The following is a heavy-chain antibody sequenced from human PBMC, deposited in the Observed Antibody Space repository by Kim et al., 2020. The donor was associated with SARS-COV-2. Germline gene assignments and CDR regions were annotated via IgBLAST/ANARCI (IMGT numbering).Heavy chain of an antibody. D-gene: IGHD3-3*01. J-gene: IGHJ6*02. CDR1: GYTFTSYA. CDR2: INTNTGNP. CDR3: AREAASSEWLRDYYYYYGMDV. V-gene: IGHV7-4-1*02. Sequence: ASVKVSCKASGYTFTSYAMNWVRQAPGQGLEWMGWINTNTGNPTYAQGFTGRFVFSLDTSVSTAYLQISSLKAEDTAVYYCAREAASSEWLRDYYYYYGMDVWGQGTTVTVSS.